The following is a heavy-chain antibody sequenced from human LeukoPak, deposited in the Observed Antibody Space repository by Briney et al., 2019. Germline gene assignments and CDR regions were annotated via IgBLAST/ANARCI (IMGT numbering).Heavy chain of an antibody. V-gene: IGHV4-59*08. CDR1: GGTISGYH. CDR3: ARRTYCSGGRCYGEYWFDP. D-gene: IGHD2-15*01. CDR2: IYYTGNA. Sequence: SETLCLTCSVSGGTISGYHWNWVRQSPGKGLQWIANIYYTGNADYNPSLRSRVTISVDTSKNQISLILNSVTAADTAIYYCARRTYCSGGRCYGEYWFDPWGPGTLVTVSS. J-gene: IGHJ5*02.